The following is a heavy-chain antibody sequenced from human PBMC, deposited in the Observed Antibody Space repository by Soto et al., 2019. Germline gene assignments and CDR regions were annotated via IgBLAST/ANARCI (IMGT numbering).Heavy chain of an antibody. V-gene: IGHV4-39*01. CDR1: GGSISSSSYY. CDR2: IYYSGST. Sequence: SETLSLTCTVSGGSISSSSYYWGWIRQPPGKGLEWIGSIYYSGSTYYNPSLKSRVTISVDTSKNQFSLKLSSVTAADTAVYYCARPLRGYSYGPFDYWGQGTLVTVSS. J-gene: IGHJ4*02. D-gene: IGHD5-18*01. CDR3: ARPLRGYSYGPFDY.